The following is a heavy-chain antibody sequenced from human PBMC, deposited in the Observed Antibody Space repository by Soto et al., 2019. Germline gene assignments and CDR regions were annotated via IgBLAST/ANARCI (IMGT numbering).Heavy chain of an antibody. V-gene: IGHV3-30-3*01. D-gene: IGHD4-17*01. Sequence: GGSLRLSCAASGFTFSSYAMHWVRQAPGKGLEWVAVISYDGSNKYYADSVKGRFTISRDNSKNTLYLQMNSLRAEDTAVYYCARGGHDYGDSAGYYCCYYYGMDVWGQGTTVTVAS. CDR2: ISYDGSNK. CDR3: ARGGHDYGDSAGYYCCYYYGMDV. J-gene: IGHJ6*02. CDR1: GFTFSSYA.